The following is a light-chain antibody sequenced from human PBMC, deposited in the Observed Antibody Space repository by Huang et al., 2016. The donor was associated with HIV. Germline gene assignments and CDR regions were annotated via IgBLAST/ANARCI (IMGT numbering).Light chain of an antibody. CDR3: QQRSNWPLT. Sequence: EVVLTQSPPTLSLSPGQRGTLSCRASQSVWSYLAWYQQIPVQGPRLLIYDTSNRAPGVPAMFRGSGSGTDFTLSISSLEPEDLAIYYCQQRSNWPLTFGGGTQVEI. V-gene: IGKV3-11*01. J-gene: IGKJ4*01. CDR2: DTS. CDR1: QSVWSY.